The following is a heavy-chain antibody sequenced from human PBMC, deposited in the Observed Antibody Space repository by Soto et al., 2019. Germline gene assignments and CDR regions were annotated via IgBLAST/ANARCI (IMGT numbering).Heavy chain of an antibody. Sequence: QIQLVQSGAEVKKPGASVMVSCKASGYTFTSYGISWVRQAPGQGLDWMGWITAYNGNTNYAQKLQGRVIMTADTPTSTAYMERRCLRSDDTAVYYCARGGVGSTTTWFDPWGQGTLVTVSS. CDR2: ITAYNGNT. CDR1: GYTFTSYG. CDR3: ARGGVGSTTTWFDP. V-gene: IGHV1-18*01. J-gene: IGHJ5*02. D-gene: IGHD1-26*01.